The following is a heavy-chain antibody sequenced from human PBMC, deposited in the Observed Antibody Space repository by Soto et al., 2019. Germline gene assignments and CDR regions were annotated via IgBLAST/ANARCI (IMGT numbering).Heavy chain of an antibody. Sequence: GESLKISCKGSGYSFTSYWIGWVRQMPGKGLEWMGIIYPGDSDTGYSPSFQGQVTISADKSISTAYLQWSSLKASDTAMYYCGGISSPGNYYYGMDVWGQGTTVTGSS. V-gene: IGHV5-51*01. CDR1: GYSFTSYW. CDR3: GGISSPGNYYYGMDV. J-gene: IGHJ6*02. CDR2: IYPGDSDT. D-gene: IGHD1-26*01.